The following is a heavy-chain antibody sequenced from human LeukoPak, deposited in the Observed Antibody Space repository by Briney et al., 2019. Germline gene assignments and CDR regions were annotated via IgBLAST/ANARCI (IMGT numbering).Heavy chain of an antibody. CDR3: ARRSTVNWYFDL. V-gene: IGHV4-59*08. Sequence: SETLSLTCTVSGGSISSYYWSWIRQPPGKGMERIGYIYYSGSTNYNPSLKSRVTISVDTSKNQFSLKLSSVTAADTAVYYCARRSTVNWYFDLWGRGTLVTVSS. CDR1: GGSISSYY. J-gene: IGHJ2*01. D-gene: IGHD4-17*01. CDR2: IYYSGST.